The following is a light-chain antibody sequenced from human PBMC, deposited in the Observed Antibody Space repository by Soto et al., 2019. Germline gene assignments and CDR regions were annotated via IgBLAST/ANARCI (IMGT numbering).Light chain of an antibody. Sequence: IKLTQSPSSLSASIGDRVTITCRASQGISSSLAWYQQKPGKAPNLLIYGAYTLQSGVPSRFSGSGSGTDFTLTISSLQPEDFATYYCQQLNSYPLTFGGGTKVDIK. CDR3: QQLNSYPLT. CDR2: GAY. V-gene: IGKV1-9*01. J-gene: IGKJ4*01. CDR1: QGISSS.